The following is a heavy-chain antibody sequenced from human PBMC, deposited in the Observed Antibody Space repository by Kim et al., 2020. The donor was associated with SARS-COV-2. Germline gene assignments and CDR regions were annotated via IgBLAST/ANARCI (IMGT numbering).Heavy chain of an antibody. D-gene: IGHD4-17*01. CDR2: IIPIFGTA. Sequence: SVKVSCKASGGTFSSYGISWVRQAPGQGLEWMGGIIPIFGTANYAQKFQGRVTITADESTSTAYMELSSLRSEDTAVYYCARSRSPGYGDYVGGAFDIWGQGTMVTVSS. CDR3: ARSRSPGYGDYVGGAFDI. J-gene: IGHJ3*02. CDR1: GGTFSSYG. V-gene: IGHV1-69*13.